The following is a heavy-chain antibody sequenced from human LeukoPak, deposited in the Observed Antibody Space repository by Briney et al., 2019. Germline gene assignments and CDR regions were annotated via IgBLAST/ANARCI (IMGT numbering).Heavy chain of an antibody. Sequence: SQTLSLTCTVSGGSISSGGYYWSRIPQHPGKGVEWIGYIYYSGSYYYNPSLRSRLTISVDTSKNQFSLKLSSVTAADTAVYYCARGVVSLTPYYFDYWGQGTLVTVSS. D-gene: IGHD2-15*01. CDR1: GGSISSGGYY. CDR3: ARGVVSLTPYYFDY. CDR2: IYYSGSY. V-gene: IGHV4-31*03. J-gene: IGHJ4*02.